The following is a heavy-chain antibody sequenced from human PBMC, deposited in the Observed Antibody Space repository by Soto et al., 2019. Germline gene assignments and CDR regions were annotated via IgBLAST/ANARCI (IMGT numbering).Heavy chain of an antibody. CDR2: ISSSGTYI. CDR1: GFTFSRYS. CDR3: ARELSGSWTYLDY. D-gene: IGHD3-10*01. Sequence: EVQLVESGGTLVKPGGSLRLSCAASGFTFSRYSVNWVRQAPGKGLEWVSSISSSGTYIYYADSVKGRFTVARDNAKNSLYLQMNSLRAEDTAVYYCARELSGSWTYLDYWGQGTLVTVSS. V-gene: IGHV3-21*01. J-gene: IGHJ4*02.